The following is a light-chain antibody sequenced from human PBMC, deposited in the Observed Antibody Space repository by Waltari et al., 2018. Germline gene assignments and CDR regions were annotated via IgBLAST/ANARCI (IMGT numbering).Light chain of an antibody. CDR2: EAS. CDR1: QSISRY. Sequence: EIMLTQSPGTLSLSPGERATLSCRASQSISRYLAWYQQKPGQAPRLLIYEASRRATGTADRFSGSGSGTDFSLTISRLEPEDFAVYYCQKYESLPATFGQGTKVEIK. J-gene: IGKJ1*01. V-gene: IGKV3-20*01. CDR3: QKYESLPAT.